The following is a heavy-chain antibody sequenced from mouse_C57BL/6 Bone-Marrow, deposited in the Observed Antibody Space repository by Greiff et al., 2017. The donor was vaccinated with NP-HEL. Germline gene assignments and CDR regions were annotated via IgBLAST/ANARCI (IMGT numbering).Heavy chain of an antibody. J-gene: IGHJ2*01. CDR1: GYTFTNYW. Sequence: QVQLQQPGAELVKPGASVKLSCKASGYTFTNYWMHWVKQRPGRGLEWIGRIDTNSGGNKYNEKFKSKATLTVDKPSSTAYMQLSSLTSEDSAVDYGARYYYGSGYFDYWGQGTTLTVSS. CDR3: ARYYYGSGYFDY. V-gene: IGHV1-72*01. CDR2: IDTNSGGN. D-gene: IGHD1-1*01.